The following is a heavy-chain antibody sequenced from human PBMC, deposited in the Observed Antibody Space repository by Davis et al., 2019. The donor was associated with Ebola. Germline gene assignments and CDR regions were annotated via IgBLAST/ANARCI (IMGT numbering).Heavy chain of an antibody. J-gene: IGHJ4*02. CDR1: GFTVSSNY. V-gene: IGHV3-53*01. CDR3: ARDRIDYFDY. Sequence: GGSLRLSCAASGFTVSSNYMSWVRQAPGKGLEWVSVIYSGGSIYYADSVKGRFTISRDNAKNSLYLQMNSLRAEDTAVYYCARDRIDYFDYWGQGTLVTVSS. CDR2: IYSGGSI.